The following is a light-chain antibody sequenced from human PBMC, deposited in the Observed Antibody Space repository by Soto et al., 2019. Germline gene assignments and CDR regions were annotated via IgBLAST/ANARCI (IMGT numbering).Light chain of an antibody. CDR3: AAGDDSRSVWV. J-gene: IGLJ3*02. Sequence: QSVLTQPPSASGTPGQRVTISCSGSSSNIGSNYVYWYQQLPGTAPKLLIYRNNQRPSGVPDRFSGSKSGTSASLAISGPRSEDEADYYCAAGDDSRSVWVFGGGTKLTVL. CDR2: RNN. V-gene: IGLV1-47*01. CDR1: SSNIGSNY.